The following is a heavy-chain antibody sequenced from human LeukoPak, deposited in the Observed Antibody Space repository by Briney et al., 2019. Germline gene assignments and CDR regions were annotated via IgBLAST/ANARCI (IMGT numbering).Heavy chain of an antibody. CDR1: GYSISSGFA. Sequence: PSETLSLTCAVSGYSISSGFAWGWIRQPPGKGLEWIGTISHSGTTDYKSTLQSRLTRSVDTSKNLFFLRLTSVTAADTAVYYCAREGAVPGIDTWGQGTLVTVSS. J-gene: IGHJ5*02. CDR2: ISHSGTT. V-gene: IGHV4-38-2*02. CDR3: AREGAVPGIDT. D-gene: IGHD3-16*01.